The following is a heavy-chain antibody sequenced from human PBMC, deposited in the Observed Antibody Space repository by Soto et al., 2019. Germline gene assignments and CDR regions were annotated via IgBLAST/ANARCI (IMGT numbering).Heavy chain of an antibody. CDR1: GFTASSNY. CDR2: IYSGGST. V-gene: IGHV3-53*01. J-gene: IGHJ6*02. CDR3: ARGARYDFWSGYYTPYYYYGMDV. D-gene: IGHD3-3*01. Sequence: GGSLRLSCAASGFTASSNYKSWVRQAPGQGLEWVSVIYSGGSTYYADPVKCRFTISRDNSKNTLYLQMNSLRAEDTAVYYCARGARYDFWSGYYTPYYYYGMDVWCQGTTVTVSS.